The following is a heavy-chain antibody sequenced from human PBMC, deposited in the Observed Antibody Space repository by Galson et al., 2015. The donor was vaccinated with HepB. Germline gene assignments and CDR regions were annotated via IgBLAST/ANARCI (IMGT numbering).Heavy chain of an antibody. CDR1: GGTFSSYA. CDR2: IIPIFGTA. CDR3: AVGVPAAGKQLGDYYYGMDV. J-gene: IGHJ6*02. D-gene: IGHD2-2*01. V-gene: IGHV1-69*13. Sequence: SVKVSCKASGGTFSSYAISWVRQAPGQGLEWMGGIIPIFGTANYAQKFQGRVTITADESTSTAYMELSSLRSEDTAVYYCAVGVPAAGKQLGDYYYGMDVWGQGTTVTVSS.